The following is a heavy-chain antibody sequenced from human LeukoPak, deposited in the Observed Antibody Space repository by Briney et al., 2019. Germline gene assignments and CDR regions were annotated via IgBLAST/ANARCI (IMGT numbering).Heavy chain of an antibody. D-gene: IGHD1-26*01. CDR3: ASGGSYYGFDY. Sequence: PGGSPRLSCAASGFTFSSFGMSWVRQAPGKGLEWVSAISSTGGTAYYADSVKGRFTISRDNAKNSLYLQMNSLRAEDTAVYYCASGGSYYGFDYWGQGTLVTVSS. J-gene: IGHJ4*02. CDR2: ISSTGGTA. CDR1: GFTFSSFG. V-gene: IGHV3-23*01.